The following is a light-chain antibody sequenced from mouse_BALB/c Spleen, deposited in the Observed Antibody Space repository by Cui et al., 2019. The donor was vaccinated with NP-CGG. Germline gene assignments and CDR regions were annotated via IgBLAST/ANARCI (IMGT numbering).Light chain of an antibody. J-gene: IGLJ1*01. CDR2: GTN. Sequence: QAVVTQESALTTDTGETGTLTCRSSTGAVTTSTYANWVQEKPDHLFTGLIGGTNNRAPGVPARFSGSLIGDKAALTITGAQTEDEAIYFCALWYSNHWVFGGGTKLTVL. V-gene: IGLV1*01. CDR1: TGAVTTSTY. CDR3: ALWYSNHWV.